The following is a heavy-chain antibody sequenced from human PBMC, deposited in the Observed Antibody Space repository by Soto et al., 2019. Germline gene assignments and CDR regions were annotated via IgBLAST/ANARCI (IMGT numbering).Heavy chain of an antibody. CDR3: ARSPRSIAAGGIDY. CDR2: IYHGGST. D-gene: IGHD6-13*01. CDR1: GGSICSSNL. V-gene: IGHV4-4*02. J-gene: IGHJ4*02. Sequence: SETLSLTCAVSGGSICSSNLWTWVRQPPGKGLEWIGEIYHGGSTNYNPSLKSRVTISVDKSKNQFSLRLSSVTAADTAVYYCARSPRSIAAGGIDYWGQGILVTVS.